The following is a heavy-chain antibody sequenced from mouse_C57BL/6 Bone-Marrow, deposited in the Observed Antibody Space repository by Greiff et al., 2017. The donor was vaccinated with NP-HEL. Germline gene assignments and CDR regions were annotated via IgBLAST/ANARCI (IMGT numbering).Heavy chain of an antibody. J-gene: IGHJ2*01. CDR1: GFTFSDYY. CDR2: INYDGSST. CDR3: ARDGGSSLYYFDY. V-gene: IGHV5-16*01. Sequence: EVMLVASEGGLVQPGSSMKLSCTASGFTFSDYYMAWVRQVPEKGLEWVANINYDGSSTYYLDSLKSRFIISIDNAKNILYLQMSSLKSEDTATYYCARDGGSSLYYFDYWGQGTTLTVSS. D-gene: IGHD1-1*01.